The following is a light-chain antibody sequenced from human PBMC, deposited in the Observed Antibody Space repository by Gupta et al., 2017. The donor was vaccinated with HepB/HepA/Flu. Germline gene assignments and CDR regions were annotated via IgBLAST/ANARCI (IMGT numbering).Light chain of an antibody. J-gene: IGLJ3*02. CDR3: CSYAGSYTWV. V-gene: IGLV2-11*01. Sequence: QSALTQPRSVSGSPGQSATISCTGTSSDVGGYNYVSWYQQHPGKAPKLMIYDVSKRPSGVPDRFSGSKSGNTASLTXSXLQAEDXADYYCCSYAGSYTWVFGGGTKLTVL. CDR1: SSDVGGYNY. CDR2: DVS.